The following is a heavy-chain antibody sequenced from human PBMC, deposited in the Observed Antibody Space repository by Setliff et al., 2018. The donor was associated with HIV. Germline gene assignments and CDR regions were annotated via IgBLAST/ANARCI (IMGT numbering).Heavy chain of an antibody. V-gene: IGHV4-61*02. CDR3: ARETYYYDNPQYYYYYMDV. CDR2: IYTSGST. D-gene: IGHD3-22*01. CDR1: GGSISSGSYY. Sequence: PSETLSLTCTVSGGSISSGSYYWSWIRQPAGKGLEWIGRIYTSGSTNYNPSLKSRVTISVDTSKNQFSLKLSSVTAADTAVYYCARETYYYDNPQYYYYYMDVWGKGTTVTVSS. J-gene: IGHJ6*03.